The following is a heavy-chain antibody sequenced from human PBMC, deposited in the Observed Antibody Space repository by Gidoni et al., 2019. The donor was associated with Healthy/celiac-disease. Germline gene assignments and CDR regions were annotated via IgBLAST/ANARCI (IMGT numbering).Heavy chain of an antibody. Sequence: EVQLLESGGGLVQPGGSLRLSCAASGFTFSSYAMSWVRQAPGKGLEWVSAISGSGGSTYYADSVKGRFTISRDNSKNTLYLQMNSLRAEDTAVYYCAKDPRRDGYNYGPEYFQHWGQGTLVTVSS. V-gene: IGHV3-23*01. CDR3: AKDPRRDGYNYGPEYFQH. CDR2: ISGSGGST. D-gene: IGHD5-12*01. J-gene: IGHJ1*01. CDR1: GFTFSSYA.